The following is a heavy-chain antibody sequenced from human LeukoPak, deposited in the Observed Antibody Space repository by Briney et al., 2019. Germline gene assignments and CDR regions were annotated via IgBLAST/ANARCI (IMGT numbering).Heavy chain of an antibody. V-gene: IGHV4-59*01. CDR2: IYYSGST. CDR3: ARSGPTLAVAGTGYFDY. D-gene: IGHD6-19*01. J-gene: IGHJ4*02. CDR1: GGSISSYY. Sequence: SETLSLTCTVSGGSISSYYWSWLRQPPGKGLEWLGYIYYSGSTNYNPSLKSRVTISVDTSKNQFSLKLSSVTAADTAVYYCARSGPTLAVAGTGYFDYWGQGTLVTVSS.